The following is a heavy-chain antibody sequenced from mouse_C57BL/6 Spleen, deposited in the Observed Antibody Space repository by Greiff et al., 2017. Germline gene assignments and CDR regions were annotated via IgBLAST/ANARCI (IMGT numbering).Heavy chain of an antibody. Sequence: QVQLQQSGPELVKPGASVKISCKASGYAFSSSWMNWVKQRPGEGLEWIGRIDPGDGDTNYNGKFKGKATLTADKSSSTAYMQLSSLTSEDAAVYCCARSLLPGTGCWDQGTTLTVSS. D-gene: IGHD4-1*01. V-gene: IGHV1-82*01. J-gene: IGHJ2*01. CDR3: ARSLLPGTGC. CDR2: IDPGDGDT. CDR1: GYAFSSSW.